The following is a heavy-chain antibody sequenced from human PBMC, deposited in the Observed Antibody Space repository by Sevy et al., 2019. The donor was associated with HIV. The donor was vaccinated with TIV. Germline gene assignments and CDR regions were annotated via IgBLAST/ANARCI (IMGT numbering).Heavy chain of an antibody. CDR2: ISSSSNYI. CDR3: ARDGARITMVQGVMAYFHGMDV. D-gene: IGHD3-10*01. CDR1: GFTFSTYS. J-gene: IGHJ6*02. Sequence: GGSLRLSCAASGFTFSTYSMNWVRQAPGKGLEWVSSISSSSNYIYYADSLKGRFTISRDNGKNSLYLQMNSLRADDTAVYYCARDGARITMVQGVMAYFHGMDVWGQGTTVTVSS. V-gene: IGHV3-21*01.